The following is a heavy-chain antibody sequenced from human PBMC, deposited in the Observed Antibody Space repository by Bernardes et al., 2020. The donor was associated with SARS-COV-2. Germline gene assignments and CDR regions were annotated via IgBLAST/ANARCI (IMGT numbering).Heavy chain of an antibody. J-gene: IGHJ4*02. V-gene: IGHV4-31*03. Sequence: SETLSLTCTVSGGSISSDDYYWSWLRQHPGKGLEWVGFIHYSGSTHYNPSLKSRVTISVDTSKNQFSLQLSSVTAADTAVYYCARGGGIYYFGSGTLPYYFDYWGQGTLVTVSS. CDR3: ARGGGIYYFGSGTLPYYFDY. CDR1: GGSISSDDYY. D-gene: IGHD3-10*01. CDR2: IHYSGST.